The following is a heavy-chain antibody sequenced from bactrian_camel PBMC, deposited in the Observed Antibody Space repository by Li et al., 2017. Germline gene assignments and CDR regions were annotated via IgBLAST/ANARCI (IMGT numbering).Heavy chain of an antibody. CDR2: INSGGDTT. V-gene: IGHV3S35*01. D-gene: IGHD3*01. CDR1: GFTFSNYH. Sequence: DVQLVESGGGSVQTGRSLRLSCAASGFTFSNYHMSWVRQAPGKGLEWVSRINSGGDTTYYADSVKGRFTISRDNAKNTVYLQMNSLKTEDSALYYCATTWGSVIGCYGMDYWGKGTRSPSP. J-gene: IGHJ7*01.